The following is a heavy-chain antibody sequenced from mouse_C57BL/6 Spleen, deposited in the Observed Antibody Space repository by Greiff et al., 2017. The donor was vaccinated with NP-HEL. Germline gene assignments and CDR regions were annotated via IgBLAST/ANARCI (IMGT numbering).Heavy chain of an antibody. Sequence: EVQGVESGGGLVKPGGSLKLSCAASGFTFSDYGMHWVRQAPEKGLEWVAYISSGSSTIYYADTVKGRFTIPSDNAKNTLFLQMTSLRSEDTAMYYCARDSSYLWFAYWGQGTLVTVSA. CDR1: GFTFSDYG. CDR2: ISSGSSTI. J-gene: IGHJ3*01. D-gene: IGHD1-1*01. CDR3: ARDSSYLWFAY. V-gene: IGHV5-17*01.